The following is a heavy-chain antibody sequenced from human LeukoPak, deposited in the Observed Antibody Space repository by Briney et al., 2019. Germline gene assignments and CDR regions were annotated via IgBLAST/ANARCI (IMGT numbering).Heavy chain of an antibody. Sequence: GALRLSCTASGFAFSSYWMFWVRQAPGKGLVWVSQINTEGASTTYGDPAKGRFTTSRDNAKNTLYLQMNSLRVEDTAVCYCARGTATTAGIDFWGQGTLVTVSS. J-gene: IGHJ4*02. CDR3: ARGTATTAGIDF. V-gene: IGHV3-74*01. CDR2: INTEGAST. CDR1: GFAFSSYW. D-gene: IGHD1/OR15-1a*01.